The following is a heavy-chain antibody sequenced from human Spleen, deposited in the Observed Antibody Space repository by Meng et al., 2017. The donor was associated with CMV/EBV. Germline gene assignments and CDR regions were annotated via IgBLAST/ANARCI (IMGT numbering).Heavy chain of an antibody. V-gene: IGHV1-18*01. J-gene: IGHJ6*02. D-gene: IGHD1-1*01. CDR2: ISAHNGNT. Sequence: YMFTKYGISWERQAPAQGLEWMGWISAHNGNTNYAQKFEGRVTMTTDTSTSTVYMDLRSLRSDDTAVYYCATMEERRGAYYYGMDVWGQGTTVTVSS. CDR1: YMFTKYG. CDR3: ATMEERRGAYYYGMDV.